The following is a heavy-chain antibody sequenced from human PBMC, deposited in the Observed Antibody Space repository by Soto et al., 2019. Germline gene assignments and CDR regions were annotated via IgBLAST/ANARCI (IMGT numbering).Heavy chain of an antibody. Sequence: ASVKVSCKASGYTFTSYGISWVRQAPGQGLEWMGWISAYNGNTNYAQKLQGRVTMTTDTSTSTAYMELRSLISDDTAMYYCVRDRGAYTSGWFGNFWGPGTLVTVS. V-gene: IGHV1-18*01. CDR3: VRDRGAYTSGWFGNF. J-gene: IGHJ4*02. CDR1: GYTFTSYG. CDR2: ISAYNGNT. D-gene: IGHD6-19*01.